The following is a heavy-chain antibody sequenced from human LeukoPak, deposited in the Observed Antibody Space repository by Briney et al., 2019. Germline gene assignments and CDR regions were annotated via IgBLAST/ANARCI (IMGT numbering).Heavy chain of an antibody. D-gene: IGHD3-9*01. CDR3: ARDVFDYDILTGGLFGY. J-gene: IGHJ4*02. CDR2: INPKSGGT. V-gene: IGHV1-2*02. CDR1: GYTFSAYC. Sequence: ASVKVSCKASGYTFSAYCMHWVRQAPGQGLEWMGWINPKSGGTNYAQQFQDRVTMTTDTSTSTAYMELRSLRSDDTAVYYCARDVFDYDILTGGLFGYWGQGTLVTVSS.